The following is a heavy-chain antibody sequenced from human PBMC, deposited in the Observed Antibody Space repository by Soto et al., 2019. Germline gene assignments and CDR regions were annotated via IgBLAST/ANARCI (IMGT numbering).Heavy chain of an antibody. V-gene: IGHV4-4*07. J-gene: IGHJ6*02. CDR3: ARESPGARKYYSYGVDV. CDR2: VYSSGST. CDR1: GGSISSYY. D-gene: IGHD6-6*01. Sequence: QVQLQESGPGLVKPSETLSLTCTVFGGSISSYYWSWIRQPAGRGLELMGRVYSSGSTNYNPSLKSQVTMSVDTSKNQVSLKLSSVTAADTAVYYCARESPGARKYYSYGVDVWGQGTTVTVFS.